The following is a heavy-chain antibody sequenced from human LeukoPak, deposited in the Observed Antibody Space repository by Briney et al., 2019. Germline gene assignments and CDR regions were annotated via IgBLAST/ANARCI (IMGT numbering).Heavy chain of an antibody. D-gene: IGHD3-22*01. CDR2: INPNSGGT. J-gene: IGHJ4*02. Sequence: ASVKVSCKASGYTFTGYYMHWVRQAPGQGLEWMGWINPNSGGTNYAQKFQGRVTMTRDTSISTAYMELSRLRSDDTAVYYCARADGLVSYGYSRAWGYYFDYWGQGTLVTVSS. CDR3: ARADGLVSYGYSRAWGYYFDY. V-gene: IGHV1-2*02. CDR1: GYTFTGYY.